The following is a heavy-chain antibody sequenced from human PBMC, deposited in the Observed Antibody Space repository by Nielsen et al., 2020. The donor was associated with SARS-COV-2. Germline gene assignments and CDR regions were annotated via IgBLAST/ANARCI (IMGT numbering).Heavy chain of an antibody. Sequence: GGSLRLSCAASGFTFSSYWMSWVRQAPGKGLEWVANIKQDGSEKYYVDSVKGRFTISRDNSKNTLYLQMNSLRAEDTAVYYCARDRRFLEWLSWGQGTLVTVSS. CDR1: GFTFSSYW. J-gene: IGHJ5*02. CDR2: IKQDGSEK. CDR3: ARDRRFLEWLS. V-gene: IGHV3-7*01. D-gene: IGHD3-3*01.